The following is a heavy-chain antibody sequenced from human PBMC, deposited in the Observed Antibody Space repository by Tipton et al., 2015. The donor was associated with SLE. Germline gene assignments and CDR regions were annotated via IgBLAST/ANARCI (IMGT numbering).Heavy chain of an antibody. CDR2: IYYSGST. V-gene: IGHV4-31*03. CDR3: ARGPRVEGVIVRGASEV. Sequence: TLSLTCTVSGDSIRSGGYYWSWIRQQPGKGLEWIGYIYYSGSTYYNPSLKSRVTISVDTTKNQFSLNLSSVTAADTAVYYCARGPRVEGVIVRGASEVWGQGTKVTVSS. D-gene: IGHD3-16*02. J-gene: IGHJ3*01. CDR1: GDSIRSGGYY.